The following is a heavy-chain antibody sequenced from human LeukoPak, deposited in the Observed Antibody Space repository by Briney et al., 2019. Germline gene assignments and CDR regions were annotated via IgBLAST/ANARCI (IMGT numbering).Heavy chain of an antibody. J-gene: IGHJ6*02. CDR1: GGSISSGGYY. Sequence: SETLSLTCTVSGGSISSGGYYWRWIRQHPGTGLEWIGYIYYSGSTYYDASLKSRVTISVDTSKNQFSLKLTSVTAADTAVYYCARDRYDSYPMDVWGQGTTVTVSS. V-gene: IGHV4-31*03. CDR3: ARDRYDSYPMDV. CDR2: IYYSGST. D-gene: IGHD3-3*01.